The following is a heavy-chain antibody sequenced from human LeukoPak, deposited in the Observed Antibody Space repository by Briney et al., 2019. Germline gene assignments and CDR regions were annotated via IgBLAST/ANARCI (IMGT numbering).Heavy chain of an antibody. D-gene: IGHD4-17*01. J-gene: IGHJ3*02. V-gene: IGHV3-23*01. CDR3: AKDRRADYGDSLGAFDI. CDR1: GFTFSSYA. CDR2: ISGSGGST. Sequence: PGGSLRLSCAASGFTFSSYAMSWVRQAPGKGLEWVSAISGSGGSTYYADSVKGRFTISRDNSKNTLYLQMNSLRAEDTAVYYCAKDRRADYGDSLGAFDIWGQGTMVTVSS.